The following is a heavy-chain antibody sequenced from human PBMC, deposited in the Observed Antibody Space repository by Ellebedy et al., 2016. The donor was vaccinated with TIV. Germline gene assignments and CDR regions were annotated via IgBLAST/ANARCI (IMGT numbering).Heavy chain of an antibody. CDR1: GFTFSSYT. CDR3: ARDSIGFGEVY. V-gene: IGHV3-21*01. D-gene: IGHD3-10*01. Sequence: GESLKISCAASGFTFSSYTMNWVRQAPGKGLEWVSSISGSRSYIYYTDSVKGRFTISRDNAKNSLYLQMNSLRAEDTAVYYCARDSIGFGEVYWGQGTLATVSS. J-gene: IGHJ4*02. CDR2: ISGSRSYI.